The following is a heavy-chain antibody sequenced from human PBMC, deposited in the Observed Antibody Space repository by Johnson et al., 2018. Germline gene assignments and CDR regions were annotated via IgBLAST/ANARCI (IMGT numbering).Heavy chain of an antibody. J-gene: IGHJ3*01. Sequence: VQLVQSGGGFVQPGGSLRLSCAASGFTFNRYAMSWVRQAPGRGLEWVSFVSSTGDNTHYADSVKGRFTISRDNAKNTLYLQMNSLRAEDTAIYSCARVSHDVTRGYRGCGLDVWGQGTMVTVSS. CDR3: ARVSHDVTRGYRGCGLDV. CDR2: VSSTGDNT. CDR1: GFTFNRYA. V-gene: IGHV3-23*04. D-gene: IGHD2-8*02.